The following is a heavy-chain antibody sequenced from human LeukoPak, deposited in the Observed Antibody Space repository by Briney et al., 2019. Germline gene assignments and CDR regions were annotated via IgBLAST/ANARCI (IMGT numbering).Heavy chain of an antibody. CDR1: GGTFSSYA. CDR3: TRGIGIAARYYFDY. V-gene: IGHV1-69*13. CDR2: IIPIFGTA. Sequence: SVKVSCKASGGTFSSYAISWVRQAPGQGLEWMGGIIPIFGTAKYAQKFQGRVTITADESTSISYMELSSLRSEDAAVYYCTRGIGIAARYYFDYWGQGTLVTVSS. J-gene: IGHJ4*02. D-gene: IGHD6-6*01.